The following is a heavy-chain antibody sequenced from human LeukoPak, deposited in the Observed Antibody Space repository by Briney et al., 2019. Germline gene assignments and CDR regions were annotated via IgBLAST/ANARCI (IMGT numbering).Heavy chain of an antibody. CDR2: INPNSGGT. V-gene: IGHV1-2*02. Sequence: ASVKVSCKASRYTFTGYYMHWVRQAPGQGLEWMGWINPNSGGTNYAQKFQGRVTMTRDTSISTAYMELSRLRSDDTAVYYYATLAAGAGFDYWGQGTLVTVSS. J-gene: IGHJ4*02. D-gene: IGHD6-13*01. CDR1: RYTFTGYY. CDR3: ATLAAGAGFDY.